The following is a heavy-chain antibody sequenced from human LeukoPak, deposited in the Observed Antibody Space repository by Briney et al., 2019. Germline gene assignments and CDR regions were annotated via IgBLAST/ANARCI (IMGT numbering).Heavy chain of an antibody. D-gene: IGHD1-26*01. CDR3: ARSVGATTDVAFDI. CDR1: GFTFSSYA. Sequence: GGSLRLSCAASGFTFSSYAMHWVRRAPGKGLEYVSAISSNGGSTYYANSVKGRFTISRDNSKNTLYLQMGSLRAEDMAVYYCARSVGATTDVAFDIWGQGTMVTVSS. J-gene: IGHJ3*02. V-gene: IGHV3-64*01. CDR2: ISSNGGST.